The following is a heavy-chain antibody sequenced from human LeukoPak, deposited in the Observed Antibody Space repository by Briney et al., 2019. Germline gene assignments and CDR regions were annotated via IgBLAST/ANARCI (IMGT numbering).Heavy chain of an antibody. CDR2: IIPIFGTA. J-gene: IGHJ4*02. CDR1: GGTFSSYA. D-gene: IGHD6-19*01. Sequence: SVKVSCKASGGTFSSYAISWVRQAPGQGLEWMGRIIPIFGTANYAQKFQGRVTITTDESTSTAYMELSSLRSEDTAVYYCARDQGGGWYQNERPLHRGSFDYWGQGTLVTVSS. CDR3: ARDQGGGWYQNERPLHRGSFDY. V-gene: IGHV1-69*05.